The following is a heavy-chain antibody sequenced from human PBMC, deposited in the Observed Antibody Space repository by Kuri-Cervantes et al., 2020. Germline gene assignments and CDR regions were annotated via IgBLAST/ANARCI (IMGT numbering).Heavy chain of an antibody. V-gene: IGHV3-11*04. CDR3: ARVKQWLADS. Sequence: GGSLRLSCAASGFTFSEKYMSWLRQAPGKGPEWVSYISDNGRSTYYADTVKGRFTISRDNAKNTLYLQMNSLRAEDTAVYYCARVKQWLADSWGQGTLVTVSS. D-gene: IGHD6-19*01. J-gene: IGHJ4*02. CDR1: GFTFSEKY. CDR2: ISDNGRST.